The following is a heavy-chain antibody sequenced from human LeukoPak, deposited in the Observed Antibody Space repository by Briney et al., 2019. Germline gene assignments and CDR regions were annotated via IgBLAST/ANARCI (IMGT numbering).Heavy chain of an antibody. V-gene: IGHV1-69*04. Sequence: WASVKVSCKASGGTFSSYAISWVRQAPGQGLEWMGRIIPILGIANYAQKFQGRVTITADKSTSTAYMELSSLRSEDTAVYYCARRDYGSGIPNDYWGQGTLVTVSS. J-gene: IGHJ4*02. CDR2: IIPILGIA. CDR3: ARRDYGSGIPNDY. CDR1: GGTFSSYA. D-gene: IGHD3-10*01.